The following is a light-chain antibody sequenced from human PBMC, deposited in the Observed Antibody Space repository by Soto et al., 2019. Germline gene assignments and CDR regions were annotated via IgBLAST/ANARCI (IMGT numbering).Light chain of an antibody. CDR2: EVS. V-gene: IGLV2-14*01. Sequence: VLTQPASVSGSPGQSITISCTGTSSDVGGYNYVSWYQQHPGKAPKLMIYEVSNRPSGVSNRFSGSKSGNTASLTISGLQAEDEADYYRSSYTSSSTLYVFGTGTKVTVL. CDR3: SSYTSSSTLYV. J-gene: IGLJ1*01. CDR1: SSDVGGYNY.